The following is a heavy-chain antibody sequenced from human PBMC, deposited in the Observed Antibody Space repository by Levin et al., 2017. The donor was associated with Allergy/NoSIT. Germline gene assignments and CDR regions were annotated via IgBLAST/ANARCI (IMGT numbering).Heavy chain of an antibody. J-gene: IGHJ4*02. Sequence: SETLSLICTVSGGSISPYYWSWIRQPPGKGLEWIGYIYYDGSTNYNPSLKSRVTISVDTSKNQFSLNLRSVTAADTAVYYCERDDYNDPWYYFDFWGQGTLVTVSS. D-gene: IGHD4-11*01. CDR3: ERDDYNDPWYYFDF. CDR1: GGSISPYY. V-gene: IGHV4-59*01. CDR2: IYYDGST.